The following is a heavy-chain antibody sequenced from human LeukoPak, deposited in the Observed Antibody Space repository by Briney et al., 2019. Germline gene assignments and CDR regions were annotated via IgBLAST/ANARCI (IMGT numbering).Heavy chain of an antibody. CDR1: GGTFSSYA. CDR2: IIPILGIA. V-gene: IGHV1-69*04. CDR3: ARDRHPPPGTDAFDI. J-gene: IGHJ3*02. Sequence: SVKVSCKASGGTFSSYAISWVRQAPGQGLEWMGRIIPILGIANYAQKFQGRVTITADKSTSTAYMELSSLRSDDTAVYYCARDRHPPPGTDAFDIWGQGTMVTVSS. D-gene: IGHD1-1*01.